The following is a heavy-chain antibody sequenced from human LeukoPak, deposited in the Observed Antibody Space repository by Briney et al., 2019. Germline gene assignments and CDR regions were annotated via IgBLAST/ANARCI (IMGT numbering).Heavy chain of an antibody. CDR3: AKCARIDWLPIDY. Sequence: GGSLRLSCAASGFSFSNYAMTWVRQAPGKGLEWVLGISGGGGSIYYADFVKGRFTISRDNSKNTVYLQMNSLRAEDTAVYYCAKCARIDWLPIDYWGQGTLVTVSS. CDR1: GFSFSNYA. V-gene: IGHV3-23*01. D-gene: IGHD3-9*01. CDR2: ISGGGGSI. J-gene: IGHJ4*02.